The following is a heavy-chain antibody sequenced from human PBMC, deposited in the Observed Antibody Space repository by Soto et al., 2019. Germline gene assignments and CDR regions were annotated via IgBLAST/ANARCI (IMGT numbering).Heavy chain of an antibody. CDR3: ARSGRTNYYYGMDV. CDR1: GYNFTNYG. CDR2: ISAYNGDI. Sequence: QVQLVQSGVEVKKPGTSVKVSCKASGYNFTNYGINWVRQAPGQGLEWMGWISAYNGDINYAQNLQGRVTMTTDTSTSTAYMELRSLRSDDTAVYYCARSGRTNYYYGMDVWGQGTTVTVSS. J-gene: IGHJ6*02. D-gene: IGHD1-26*01. V-gene: IGHV1-18*01.